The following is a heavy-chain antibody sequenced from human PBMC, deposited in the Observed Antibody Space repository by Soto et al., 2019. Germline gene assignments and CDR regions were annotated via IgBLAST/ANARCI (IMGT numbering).Heavy chain of an antibody. CDR1: GFTFSSYG. CDR2: ISYDGSNK. V-gene: IGHV3-30*18. Sequence: GGSLRLSCAASGFTFSSYGMHWVRQAPGKGLEWVAVISYDGSNKYYADSVKGRFTISRDNSKNTLYLQMNSLRAEDTAVYYCAKDPSKLPTPSTWMDAWGQGTKASVPS. CDR3: AKDPSKLPTPSTWMDA. J-gene: IGHJ6*01. D-gene: IGHD2-15*01.